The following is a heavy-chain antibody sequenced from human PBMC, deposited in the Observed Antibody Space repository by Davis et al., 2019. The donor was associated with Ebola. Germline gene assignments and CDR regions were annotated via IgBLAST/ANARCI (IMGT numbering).Heavy chain of an antibody. D-gene: IGHD3-3*01. CDR2: VSFRTT. V-gene: IGHV3-23*01. CDR1: GFTFSSYV. J-gene: IGHJ4*02. CDR3: ARYFDLWGVLGHFEY. Sequence: GESLKISCAASGFTFSSYVMTWVRQAPGRGLEWVSSVSFRTTYYADSVKGRFTISRDNSKNAVSLQMDSLRAEETGIYYCARYFDLWGVLGHFEYCGQGSLVTVSS.